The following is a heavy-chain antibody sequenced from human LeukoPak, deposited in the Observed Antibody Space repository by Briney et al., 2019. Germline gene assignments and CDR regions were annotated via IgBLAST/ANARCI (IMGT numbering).Heavy chain of an antibody. CDR1: GGTFSSYA. CDR2: IIPIFGTA. CDR3: ARGDHYYGSGSYYYYYYMGI. J-gene: IGHJ6*03. D-gene: IGHD3-10*01. V-gene: IGHV1-69*01. Sequence: SVKVSCKASGGTFSSYAISWVRQAPGQGLEWMGGIIPIFGTANYAQKFQGRVTITADESTSTAYMELSSLRSEDTAVYYCARGDHYYGSGSYYYYYYMGIWGKGTTVTVSS.